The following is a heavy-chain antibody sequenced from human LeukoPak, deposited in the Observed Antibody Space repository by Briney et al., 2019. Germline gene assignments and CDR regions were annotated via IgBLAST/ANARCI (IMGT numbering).Heavy chain of an antibody. Sequence: GGSLRLSCAASGFTFSSHWMSWVRQAPGKGLEWVANIKRDGSEKYYVDAVKGRFTISRDNAKTSLYLQMNSLRAEDTAVYYCARDLSGIAGYTYGRGIDYWGQGTLVTVSS. D-gene: IGHD5-18*01. CDR2: IKRDGSEK. CDR3: ARDLSGIAGYTYGRGIDY. V-gene: IGHV3-7*01. CDR1: GFTFSSHW. J-gene: IGHJ4*02.